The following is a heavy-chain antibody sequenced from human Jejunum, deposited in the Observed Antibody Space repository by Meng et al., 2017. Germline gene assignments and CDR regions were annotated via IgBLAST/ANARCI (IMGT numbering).Heavy chain of an antibody. CDR3: ARNCTNTRCSHRGFDN. V-gene: IGHV4-39*01. CDR2: AYYSGST. Sequence: QLQLQDSGPGLVKPSETLSLNCTVSGGSITSHPYYWAWIRHPPGKGLEWIGSAYYSGSTYYNPSLRSRVTISVDTSKNQFSLRLSSVTASDTALYYCARNCTNTRCSHRGFDNWGQGSLVTVSS. CDR1: GGSITSHPYY. J-gene: IGHJ4*02. D-gene: IGHD2-2*01.